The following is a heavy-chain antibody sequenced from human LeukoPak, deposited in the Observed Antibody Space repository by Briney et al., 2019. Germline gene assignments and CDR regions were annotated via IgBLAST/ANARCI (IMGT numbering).Heavy chain of an antibody. J-gene: IGHJ4*02. V-gene: IGHV1-2*02. CDR3: ARDAPSSGFAYFDY. CDR1: GYTFTGYY. CDR2: INPNSGGT. D-gene: IGHD3-22*01. Sequence: ASVKVSCKASGYTFTGYYMHWVRQAPGQGLEWMGWINPNSGGTNYAQKFQGRVTMTRDTSISTAYMELSRLRSDDTAVYYCARDAPSSGFAYFDYWGQGTLVTASS.